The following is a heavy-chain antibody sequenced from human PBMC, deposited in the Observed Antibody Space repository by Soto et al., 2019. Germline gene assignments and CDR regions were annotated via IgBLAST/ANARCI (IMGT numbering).Heavy chain of an antibody. CDR1: GGSISSSGYY. CDR2: IYYSGST. Sequence: SETLSLTCTVSGGSISSSGYYWGWIRQPPGKGLEWIGSIYYSGSTYYNPSLKSRVTISVDTSKNQFSLKLSSVTAADTAVYYCARQRGCSSTSCYGGDAFDIWGQGTMVTVSS. J-gene: IGHJ3*02. D-gene: IGHD2-2*01. V-gene: IGHV4-39*01. CDR3: ARQRGCSSTSCYGGDAFDI.